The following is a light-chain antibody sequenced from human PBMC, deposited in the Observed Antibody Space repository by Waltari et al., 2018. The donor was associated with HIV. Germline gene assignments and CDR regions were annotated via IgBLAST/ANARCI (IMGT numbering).Light chain of an antibody. CDR2: DVT. CDR3: ASHAGSKDV. J-gene: IGLJ2*01. CDR1: SSDIGAYNY. Sequence: QSALTQPPSASGSPGQSVTISCTGTSSDIGAYNYVSWFQQHPGKAPKLMIYDVTKRPPGVPERVSGSKSGNTAPLTVSGLQAEDEADYYCASHAGSKDVFGGGTRLTVL. V-gene: IGLV2-8*01.